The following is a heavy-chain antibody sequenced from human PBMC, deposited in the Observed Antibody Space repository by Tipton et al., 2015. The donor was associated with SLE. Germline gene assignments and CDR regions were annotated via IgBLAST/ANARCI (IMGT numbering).Heavy chain of an antibody. V-gene: IGHV4-59*01. CDR2: IYYSGST. CDR3: ARGWMDAAGY. CDR1: GGSISSYY. D-gene: IGHD5-18*01. J-gene: IGHJ4*02. Sequence: LRLSCTVSGGSISSYYWSWIRQPPGKGLEWIGYIYYSGSTNYNPSLKSRVTISVDTSKNQFSLKLSSVTAADTAVYYCARGWMDAAGYWGQGTLVTVSS.